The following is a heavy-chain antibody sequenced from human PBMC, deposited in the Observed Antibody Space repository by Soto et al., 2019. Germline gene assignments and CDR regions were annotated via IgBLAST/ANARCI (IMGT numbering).Heavy chain of an antibody. CDR1: GFTFTSSG. D-gene: IGHD5-18*01. V-gene: IGHV3-30*18. CDR2: ISYDGSNK. Sequence: RLSCAASGFTFTSSGMHWDRQAPGKGLEWVAVISYDGSNKYYADSVKGRFTISRDNSKNTLYLQMNSLRAEDTAVYYCAKDHPYSYGLLEGMDVWGQGT. CDR3: AKDHPYSYGLLEGMDV. J-gene: IGHJ6*02.